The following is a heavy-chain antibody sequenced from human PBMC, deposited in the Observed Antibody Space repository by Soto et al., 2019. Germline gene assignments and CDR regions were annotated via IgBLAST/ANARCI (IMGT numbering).Heavy chain of an antibody. D-gene: IGHD6-13*01. J-gene: IGHJ4*02. V-gene: IGHV3-23*01. CDR2: ISGSGGST. CDR1: GFTFSSYA. CDR3: ARVHSSSLDY. Sequence: EVQLLESGGGLVQPGGSLRLSCAASGFTFSSYAMSWVRQAPGKGLEWVSAISGSGGSTYYADYVKGQFTISRDNSKNTLYLQMNSLRAEDTAVYYCARVHSSSLDYWGQGTLVTVSS.